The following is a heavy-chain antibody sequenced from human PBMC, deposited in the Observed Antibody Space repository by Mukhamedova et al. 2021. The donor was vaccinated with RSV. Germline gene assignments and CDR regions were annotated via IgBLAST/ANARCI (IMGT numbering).Heavy chain of an antibody. J-gene: IGHJ4*02. V-gene: IGHV3-30*18. D-gene: IGHD6-13*01. CDR2: ISYDGSNK. CDR3: AKDPSIAAAGTESGY. Sequence: EYMGVISYDGSNKYYADSVKGRFTISRDNSKNTLYLQMNSLRAEDTAVYYCAKDPSIAAAGTESGYWGQGTLVTVSS.